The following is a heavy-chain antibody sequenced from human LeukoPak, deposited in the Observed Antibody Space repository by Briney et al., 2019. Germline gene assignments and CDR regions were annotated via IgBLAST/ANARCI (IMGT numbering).Heavy chain of an antibody. CDR1: GFTFSSYW. J-gene: IGHJ4*02. Sequence: PGGSLRLSCAASGFTFSSYWMSWVRQAPGKGLEWVANIKQDGSEKYYVDSVKGRFTISRDNAKNSLYLQMNSLRAEDTAVYYCARVFIVPFCYYFDYWGQGTLVTVSS. D-gene: IGHD3-16*02. CDR2: IKQDGSEK. CDR3: ARVFIVPFCYYFDY. V-gene: IGHV3-7*01.